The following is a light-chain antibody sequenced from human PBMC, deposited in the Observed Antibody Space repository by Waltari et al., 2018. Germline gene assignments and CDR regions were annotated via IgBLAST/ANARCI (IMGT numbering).Light chain of an antibody. J-gene: IGKJ1*01. CDR1: QSLLHSNGYTY. CDR2: LGS. CDR3: VQAREAWT. Sequence: DIVMTQSPLSLPVTPGEPASISCRSSQSLLHSNGYTYLDWYLQKPGQSPQLLIYLGSNRASGVPDRFSGSGSGTDFTLKISRVEAEDVGVYYCVQAREAWTFGQGTKVEIK. V-gene: IGKV2-28*01.